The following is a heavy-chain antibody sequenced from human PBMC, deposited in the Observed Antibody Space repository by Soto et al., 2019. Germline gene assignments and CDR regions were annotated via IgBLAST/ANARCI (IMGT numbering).Heavy chain of an antibody. CDR1: GVTITDSY. J-gene: IGHJ6*02. Sequence: GGSLRLSCGASGVTITDSYMSWIRQAPGKGLEWVSHISSVGTTTYYADSVKGRFSISMDNAKNSLYLQMNSLRAEDTAVYYCARDQEGSGSHWLGYNYYAMDVWGQGTTVTVSS. V-gene: IGHV3-11*01. CDR2: ISSVGTTT. D-gene: IGHD3-10*01. CDR3: ARDQEGSGSHWLGYNYYAMDV.